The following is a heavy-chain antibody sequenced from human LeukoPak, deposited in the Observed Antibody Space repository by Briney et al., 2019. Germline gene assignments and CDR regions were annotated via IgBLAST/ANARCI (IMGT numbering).Heavy chain of an antibody. D-gene: IGHD6-6*01. J-gene: IGHJ3*02. V-gene: IGHV3-30-3*01. CDR2: ISYDGTNK. Sequence: GGSLRLSCAASGFTFSSYAMHWVRQAPGKGLEWVAVISYDGTNKYYADSVKGRFTISRDNSKNTLYLQMNSLRAEDTAVYYCARAGGAAHDAFDIWGQGTMVTVSS. CDR1: GFTFSSYA. CDR3: ARAGGAAHDAFDI.